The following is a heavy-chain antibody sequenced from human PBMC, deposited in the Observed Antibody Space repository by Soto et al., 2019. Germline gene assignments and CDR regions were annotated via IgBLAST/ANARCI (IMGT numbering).Heavy chain of an antibody. CDR1: GGTFSSYT. J-gene: IGHJ6*02. V-gene: IGHV1-69*02. CDR2: IIPILGIA. Sequence: QVQLVQSGAEVKKPGSSVKVSCKASGGTFSSYTISWVRQAPGQGLEWMGRIIPILGIANYAQKFQGRVTITADKSTSTAYMELSSLRSEDTAVYYCAKPIPNRYCSGGSCYSRYYCYGMDVWGQGTTVTVSS. CDR3: AKPIPNRYCSGGSCYSRYYCYGMDV. D-gene: IGHD2-15*01.